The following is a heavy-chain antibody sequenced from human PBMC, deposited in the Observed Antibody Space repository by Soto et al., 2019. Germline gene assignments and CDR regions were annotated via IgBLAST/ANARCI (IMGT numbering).Heavy chain of an antibody. CDR3: ASSSWAGTIFYYGMDV. V-gene: IGHV1-3*01. D-gene: IGHD1-7*01. J-gene: IGHJ6*02. Sequence: QVQLVQSGAEVKQSGASVRVSCKASGYSFTSFAMHWVRQAPGQRLEWMGWINAGNGNTRYSQKFQGRVNVTRDTSASTAYMELSSLRSEDTAVYFCASSSWAGTIFYYGMDVWGQGTTVTVSS. CDR1: GYSFTSFA. CDR2: INAGNGNT.